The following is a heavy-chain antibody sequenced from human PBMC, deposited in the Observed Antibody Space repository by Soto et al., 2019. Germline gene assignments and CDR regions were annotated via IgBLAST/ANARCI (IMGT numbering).Heavy chain of an antibody. D-gene: IGHD4-17*01. V-gene: IGHV1-2*04. CDR1: GYTFTGYY. J-gene: IGHJ6*02. CDR3: ARDKYEYGEFYYYGMDV. CDR2: INPNSGGT. Sequence: ASVKVSCKASGYTFTGYYMHWVRQAPGQGLEWMGWINPNSGGTNYAQRFQGWVTMTRDTSISTAYMELSRLRSDDTAVYYCARDKYEYGEFYYYGMDVWGQGTTVTVSS.